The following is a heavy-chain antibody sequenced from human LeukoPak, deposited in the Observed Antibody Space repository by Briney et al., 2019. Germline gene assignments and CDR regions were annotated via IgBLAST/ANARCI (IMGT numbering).Heavy chain of an antibody. D-gene: IGHD3-3*01. CDR2: IHHSGST. J-gene: IGHJ4*02. CDR1: GGSFSGYY. Sequence: SETLSLTCAAYGGSFSGYYWSWIRQPPWKGLQWIGEIHHSGSTNYNPSLKSRVTISVDTSNNQFSLKLSSVTAADTPVSYCARCRPGYDFWSGYYTPYYFDYWGEGTLVSVSS. V-gene: IGHV4-34*01. CDR3: ARCRPGYDFWSGYYTPYYFDY.